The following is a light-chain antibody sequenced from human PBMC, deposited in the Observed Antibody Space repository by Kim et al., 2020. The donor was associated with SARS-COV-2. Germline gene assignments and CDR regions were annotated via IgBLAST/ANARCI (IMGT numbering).Light chain of an antibody. CDR3: RQGLQTPYA. CDR2: LGS. CDR1: QSLLHSNGYVY. V-gene: IGKV2-28*01. Sequence: DIVMTQSPLSLPVTLGEPASISCRSSQSLLHSNGYVYLDWYLQKPGQSPQLLIYLGSNRASGVPDRFSGSGSGTGFTLKISRVEAEDVGIYYCRQGLQTPYAFGQGTKLEI. J-gene: IGKJ2*01.